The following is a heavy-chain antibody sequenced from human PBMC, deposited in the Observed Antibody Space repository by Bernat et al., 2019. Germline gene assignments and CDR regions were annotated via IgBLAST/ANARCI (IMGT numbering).Heavy chain of an antibody. J-gene: IGHJ4*02. CDR3: AKGWEYSSGWYPYY. D-gene: IGHD6-19*01. V-gene: IGHV3-23*01. CDR2: ISGSGGST. CDR1: GFTFSSYA. Sequence: EVQLLESGGGLVQPGGSLRLSCAASGFTFSSYAMSWVHQAPGKGLEWVSAISGSGGSTYYAASVKGRFTISRDNSKNTLYLQMNSLRAEDTAVYYCAKGWEYSSGWYPYYWGQGTLVTVSS.